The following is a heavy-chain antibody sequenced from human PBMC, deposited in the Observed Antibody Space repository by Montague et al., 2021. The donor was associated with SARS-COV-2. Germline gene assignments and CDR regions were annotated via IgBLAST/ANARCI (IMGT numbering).Heavy chain of an antibody. CDR3: VRPLWFGESDYFFES. D-gene: IGHD3-10*01. Sequence: NYAASVKGRFTISRDHAKHTLSLQMNTLRDEDTAVYYCVRPLWFGESDYFFESWCQGTRVTV. V-gene: IGHV3-74*01. J-gene: IGHJ4*02.